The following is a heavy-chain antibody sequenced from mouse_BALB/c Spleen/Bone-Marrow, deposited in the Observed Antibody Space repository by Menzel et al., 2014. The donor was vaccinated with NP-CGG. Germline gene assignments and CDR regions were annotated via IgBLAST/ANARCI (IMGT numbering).Heavy chain of an antibody. CDR1: GYTFTSYW. V-gene: IGHV1-69*02. J-gene: IGHJ4*01. CDR2: IAPSDSYT. D-gene: IGHD2-3*01. Sequence: QVQLQQSGAELVKPGASVKLSCKASGYTFTSYWMHWVKQRPGQGLEWIGEIAPSDSYTNYNQKFKVKATLTVDKSSSTAYMQLSSLTSEDSAVYFCARWLLRYYAMDDWGQGTSVTVSS. CDR3: ARWLLRYYAMDD.